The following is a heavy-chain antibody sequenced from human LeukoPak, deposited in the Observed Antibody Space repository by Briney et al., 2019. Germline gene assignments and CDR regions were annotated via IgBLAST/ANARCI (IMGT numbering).Heavy chain of an antibody. J-gene: IGHJ6*02. V-gene: IGHV3-30*18. CDR3: AKDYYDSSGYYYYYDMDV. D-gene: IGHD3-22*01. Sequence: TGRSLRLSCAASGFTFSSYGMHWVRQAPGKGLEWVAVISYDGSNKYYADSVKGRFTISRDNSKNTLYLQMNSLRAEDTAVYYCAKDYYDSSGYYYYYDMDVWGQGTTVTASS. CDR2: ISYDGSNK. CDR1: GFTFSSYG.